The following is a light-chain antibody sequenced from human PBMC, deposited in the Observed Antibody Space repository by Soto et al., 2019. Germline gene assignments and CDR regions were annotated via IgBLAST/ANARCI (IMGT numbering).Light chain of an antibody. V-gene: IGKV3-20*01. Sequence: EIVLTQSPGTLSLSPGERATLSCRASQSVSSSYLAWYQQKPGQAPRLLIYNAFNRATSIPDRFSGSGSGTDFTLTISRLEPEDFAVYYCQQYGSSPGTFGGGTKV. J-gene: IGKJ4*01. CDR1: QSVSSSY. CDR3: QQYGSSPGT. CDR2: NAF.